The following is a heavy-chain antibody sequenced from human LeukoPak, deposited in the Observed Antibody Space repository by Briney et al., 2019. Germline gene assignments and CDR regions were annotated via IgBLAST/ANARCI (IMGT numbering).Heavy chain of an antibody. V-gene: IGHV1-3*04. CDR2: INTCNGNT. CDR3: ASVDYGDY. CDR1: GYTFTSYA. D-gene: IGHD4-17*01. J-gene: IGHJ4*02. Sequence: ASVKVSCKASGYTFTSYAMHWVRQAPGQRLEWMGWINTCNGNTQYSQKFQGRVTFTRDTSANTAYMELSSLRSEDTAVYYCASVDYGDYWGQGTLVTVSS.